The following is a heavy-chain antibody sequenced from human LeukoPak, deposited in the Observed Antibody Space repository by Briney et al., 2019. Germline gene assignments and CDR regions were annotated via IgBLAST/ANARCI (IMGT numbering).Heavy chain of an antibody. Sequence: GESLKISCKGSGYSFTSYWIGWVRQMPGKGLEWMGIIYPGDSDTRYSPSFQGQVTISADKSISTAYLQWSSLKASDTATYYCARQAGTTYYYFYYMDVWGKGTTVTVSS. CDR1: GYSFTSYW. J-gene: IGHJ6*03. CDR3: ARQAGTTYYYFYYMDV. D-gene: IGHD1-1*01. CDR2: IYPGDSDT. V-gene: IGHV5-51*01.